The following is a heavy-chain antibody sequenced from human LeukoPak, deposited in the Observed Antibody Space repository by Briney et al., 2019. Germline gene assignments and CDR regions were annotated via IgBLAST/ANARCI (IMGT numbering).Heavy chain of an antibody. D-gene: IGHD2-15*01. V-gene: IGHV4-4*02. Sequence: SGTLSLTCAVSGGSISSSNWWSWVRQPPGKGLEWIGEIYHSGRTNYNPSLKSRVTISIDKSKNQFSLKLNSVTAADTAVYYCANLVVVVAATPGYWFDPWGQGTLVTVSS. CDR3: ANLVVVVAATPGYWFDP. J-gene: IGHJ5*02. CDR1: GGSISSSNW. CDR2: IYHSGRT.